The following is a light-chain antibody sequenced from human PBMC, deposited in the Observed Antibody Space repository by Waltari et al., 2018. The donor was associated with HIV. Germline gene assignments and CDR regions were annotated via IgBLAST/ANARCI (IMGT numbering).Light chain of an antibody. CDR1: QRISNY. J-gene: IGKJ2*01. CDR2: AAS. V-gene: IGKV1-39*01. CDR3: QQSYSTPET. Sequence: DIQMTQSPSSLSASVGHRVTITCRASQRISNYLKWYQQKYGKAPKILIYAASNLQSGVPSRFSGSGSCTDFTLTISSLQPEDFATYYCQQSYSTPETFGQGTKLEIK.